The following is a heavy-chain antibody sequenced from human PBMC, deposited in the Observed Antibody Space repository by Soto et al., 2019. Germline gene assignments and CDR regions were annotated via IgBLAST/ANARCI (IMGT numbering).Heavy chain of an antibody. D-gene: IGHD3-3*01. CDR3: ARDLYRRPRSVSGRLDY. J-gene: IGHJ4*02. CDR2: IWYDGSNK. Sequence: PGGSLRLSCAASGFTFSSYGMHWVRQAPGKGLEWVAVIWYDGSNKYYADSVKGRFTISRDNSKNTLYLQMNSLRAEDTAVYYCARDLYRRPRSVSGRLDYWGQGTLVTVSS. V-gene: IGHV3-33*01. CDR1: GFTFSSYG.